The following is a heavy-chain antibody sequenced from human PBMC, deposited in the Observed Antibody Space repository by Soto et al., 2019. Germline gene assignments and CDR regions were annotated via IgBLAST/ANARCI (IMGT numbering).Heavy chain of an antibody. CDR3: AREEGDSSSWYFAC. V-gene: IGHV3-30-3*01. D-gene: IGHD6-13*01. Sequence: QVQLVESGGGVVQPGRSLRLSCAASGFTFSSYAMHWVRQAPGKGLEWVAVISYDGSNKYYADSVKGRFTISRDNSKNTLYLQMNSLRAEGTAVYYCAREEGDSSSWYFACWGQGTLVTVSS. CDR2: ISYDGSNK. CDR1: GFTFSSYA. J-gene: IGHJ4*02.